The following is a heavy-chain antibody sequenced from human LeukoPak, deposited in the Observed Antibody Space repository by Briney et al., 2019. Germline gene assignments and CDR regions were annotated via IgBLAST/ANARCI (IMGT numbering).Heavy chain of an antibody. CDR1: GDTFASYD. V-gene: IGHV1-8*01. CDR2: MTIDTGNT. CDR3: ARTKERSGYAFDY. Sequence: ASVKVSCKASGDTFASYDINWVRQAPGQGVEWMGWMTIDTGNTGYGHRFQGRVTMTRSTAMSTAYMELSSLRLEDTAVYFCARTKERSGYAFDYWGQGTLLTVTS. D-gene: IGHD5-12*01. J-gene: IGHJ4*02.